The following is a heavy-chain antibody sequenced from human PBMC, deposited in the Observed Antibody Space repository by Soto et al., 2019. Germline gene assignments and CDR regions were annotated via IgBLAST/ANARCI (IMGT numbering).Heavy chain of an antibody. CDR2: IYTSGST. V-gene: IGHV4-4*07. CDR1: GGSISSYY. Sequence: PSETLSLTCTVSGGSISSYYWSWIRQPSWKGLEWIVRIYTSGSTNYKPSLKSRVTMSVDTSKNQFSLKLSSVTAADTAVYYCARVRTLECVSFEPWGKGTMVTVSS. CDR3: ARVRTLECVSFEP. D-gene: IGHD3-3*01. J-gene: IGHJ5*02.